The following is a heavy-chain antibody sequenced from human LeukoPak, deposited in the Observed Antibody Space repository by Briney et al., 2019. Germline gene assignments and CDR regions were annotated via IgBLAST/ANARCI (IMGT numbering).Heavy chain of an antibody. V-gene: IGHV3-53*01. CDR2: IYSDSST. CDR1: GFTVRSNY. CDR3: ASDSYSPEYFQH. Sequence: GGSLRLSCAASGFTVRSNYMSWVRQAPGKGLEWVAAIYSDSSTYYADSVKGRFTISRDNSKNTLYLQMNSLRAEDTAVYYCASDSYSPEYFQHWGQGTLVTVSS. D-gene: IGHD2-15*01. J-gene: IGHJ1*01.